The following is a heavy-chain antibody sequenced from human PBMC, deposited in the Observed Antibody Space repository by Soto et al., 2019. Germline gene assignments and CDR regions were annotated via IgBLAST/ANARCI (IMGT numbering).Heavy chain of an antibody. D-gene: IGHD2-21*01. CDR2: VTHSGST. Sequence: QVHLQQWGAGLLKPSETLSLTCGVYGGSLRGSYWSWIRQPPGKALEWLGKVTHSGSTTFNPSLKNRVSASVDTSDNQFALKLTSVTAADTAVYYCARGHIPVYGPVPDYFDSWGQGTLVTVSS. CDR1: GGSLRGSY. J-gene: IGHJ4*02. CDR3: ARGHIPVYGPVPDYFDS. V-gene: IGHV4-34*02.